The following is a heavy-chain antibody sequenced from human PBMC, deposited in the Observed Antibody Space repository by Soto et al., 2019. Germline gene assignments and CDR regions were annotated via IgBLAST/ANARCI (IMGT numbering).Heavy chain of an antibody. V-gene: IGHV4-59*08. CDR2: IYYSGST. Sequence: SETLSLTCTVSVGSTRSYSWSWFRQPQGKELEGIGYIYYSGSTNYTPSLKSRVTISVDTSKNQFSLKLSSVTAADTAVYYCARLRFFDSNYYGSGSYEPLFDYWGQGTLVTVSS. CDR3: ARLRFFDSNYYGSGSYEPLFDY. CDR1: VGSTRSYS. D-gene: IGHD3-10*01. J-gene: IGHJ4*02.